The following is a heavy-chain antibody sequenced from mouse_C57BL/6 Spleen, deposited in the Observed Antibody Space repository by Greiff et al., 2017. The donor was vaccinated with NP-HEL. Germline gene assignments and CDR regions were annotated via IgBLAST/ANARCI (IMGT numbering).Heavy chain of an antibody. J-gene: IGHJ1*03. D-gene: IGHD1-1*01. CDR3: ARALITTVVAWYFDV. V-gene: IGHV1-53*01. CDR1: GYTFTSYW. Sequence: QVQLQQPGTQLVKPGASVKLSCKASGYTFTSYWMHWVKQRPGQGLEWIGNINPSNGGTNYNEKFKSKATLTVDQSSSTAYMQLSSLTSEDSAVYYCARALITTVVAWYFDVWGTGTTVTVSS. CDR2: INPSNGGT.